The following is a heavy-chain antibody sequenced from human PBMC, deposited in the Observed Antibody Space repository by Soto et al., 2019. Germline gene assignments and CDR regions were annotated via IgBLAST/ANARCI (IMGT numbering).Heavy chain of an antibody. Sequence: QMQLVQSGPEVKKPGTSVKVSCKASGFTFPISAVQWVRQARGQRLEWIGWIVVDSGNTKYAQKCQERVTITRDMSTSTAYMELSSMRSEDTAVYYCALFVGSDVWGQGTMVTVSS. CDR2: IVVDSGNT. V-gene: IGHV1-58*01. J-gene: IGHJ4*02. D-gene: IGHD3-10*02. CDR1: GFTFPISA. CDR3: ALFVGSDV.